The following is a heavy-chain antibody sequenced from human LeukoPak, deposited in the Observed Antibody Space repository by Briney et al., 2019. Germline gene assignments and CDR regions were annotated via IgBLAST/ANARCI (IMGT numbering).Heavy chain of an antibody. CDR1: GYTFTSYY. Sequence: ASVKVSCKASGYTFTSYYMHWVRQAPGQGLEWMGIINPSGGSTSYAQKFQERVTITRDMSTSTAYMELSSLRSEDTAVYYCAADGSLYMDVWGKGTTVTVSS. D-gene: IGHD2-15*01. CDR3: AADGSLYMDV. J-gene: IGHJ6*03. V-gene: IGHV1-46*01. CDR2: INPSGGST.